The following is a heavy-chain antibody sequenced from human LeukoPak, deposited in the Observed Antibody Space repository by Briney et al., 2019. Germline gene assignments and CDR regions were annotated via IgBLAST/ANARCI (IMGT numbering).Heavy chain of an antibody. CDR3: ARSDSSGYYIDY. V-gene: IGHV4-30-4*01. J-gene: IGHJ4*02. D-gene: IGHD3-22*01. CDR1: GGSISSGDYY. Sequence: SETLSLTCTVSGGSISSGDYYWSWIRQPPGKGLEWIGYIYYSGSTYNNPSLKSRVTISVDTSKNQFSLKLSSVTAAGTAVYYCARSDSSGYYIDYWGQGTLVTVSS. CDR2: IYYSGST.